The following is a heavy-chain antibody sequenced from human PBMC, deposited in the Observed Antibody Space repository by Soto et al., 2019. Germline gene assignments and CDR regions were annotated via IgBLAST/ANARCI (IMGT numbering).Heavy chain of an antibody. CDR2: ISGSGDST. V-gene: IGHV3-23*01. J-gene: IGHJ6*02. Sequence: EVQLLESGGGLVQPGGSLRLSCAASGFTFSSYAMSWVRQAPGKGLEWVSVISGSGDSTYYADSVRGRFTISRDNSKNMLYLQMNSLRAEDTAVYYCAKDRDGAAAGPTKSYGMDVWGQGTTVTVSS. CDR3: AKDRDGAAAGPTKSYGMDV. D-gene: IGHD6-13*01. CDR1: GFTFSSYA.